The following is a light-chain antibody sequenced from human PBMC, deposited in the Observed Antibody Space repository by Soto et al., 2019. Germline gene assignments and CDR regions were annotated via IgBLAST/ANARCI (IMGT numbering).Light chain of an antibody. CDR3: QQHNNWPPEGT. CDR1: QSVSSN. J-gene: IGKJ1*01. Sequence: EIVMTQSPATLSVSPGERATLSCRASQSVSSNLAWYQQKPGQAPRLLIYGASTRATGIPARFSGSGSGTEFTLTISSLQSEDFAVYYCQQHNNWPPEGTFGQGTKVEIK. CDR2: GAS. V-gene: IGKV3-15*01.